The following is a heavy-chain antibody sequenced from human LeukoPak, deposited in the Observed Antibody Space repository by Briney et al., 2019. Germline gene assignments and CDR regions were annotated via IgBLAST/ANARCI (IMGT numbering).Heavy chain of an antibody. Sequence: SETLSLTCSVSGVSFEHYFWSWIRQPPGKGLEFIGYVYYTGTTDYSPSLKSRLTISADTSKKQFSLKLSSVTAADTAVYYCASHRRSHGAEYWGQGTLVTVSS. V-gene: IGHV4-59*01. CDR2: VYYTGTT. CDR1: GVSFEHYF. J-gene: IGHJ4*02. CDR3: ASHRRSHGAEY. D-gene: IGHD5-18*01.